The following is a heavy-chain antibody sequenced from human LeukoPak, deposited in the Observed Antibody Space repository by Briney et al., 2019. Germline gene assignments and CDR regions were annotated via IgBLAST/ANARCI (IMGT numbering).Heavy chain of an antibody. CDR2: INHSGST. Sequence: SETLSLTCAVYGGSFSGYYWSWIRQPPGKGLEWIGEINHSGSTNYNPSLKSRVTISVDTSKNQFSLKLSSVTAADTAVYYCARGYSSGWTHLGYWGQGTLVTVPS. CDR3: ARGYSSGWTHLGY. J-gene: IGHJ4*02. V-gene: IGHV4-34*01. CDR1: GGSFSGYY. D-gene: IGHD6-19*01.